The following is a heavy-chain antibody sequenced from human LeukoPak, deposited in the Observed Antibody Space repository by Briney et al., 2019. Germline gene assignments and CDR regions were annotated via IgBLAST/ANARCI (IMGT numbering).Heavy chain of an antibody. CDR1: GFTVSYNY. V-gene: IGHV3-66*01. J-gene: IGHJ4*02. D-gene: IGHD5-18*01. CDR3: ARAYTYGYLSY. CDR2: IYSGGSS. Sequence: GGSLRLSCAASGFTVSYNYMSWVRQAPGKGLEWVSVIYSGGSSYYADSVKGRFTISTDNSKNTLYLQMSSLRAEDTAVYYCARAYTYGYLSYWGQGTLVTVSS.